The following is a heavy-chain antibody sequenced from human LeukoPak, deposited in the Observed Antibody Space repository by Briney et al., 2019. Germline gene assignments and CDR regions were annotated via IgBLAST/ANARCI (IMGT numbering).Heavy chain of an antibody. D-gene: IGHD2-15*01. V-gene: IGHV4-61*02. CDR2: IYTSGNT. CDR1: GGSISSGGYY. Sequence: SETLSLTCTVSGGSISSGGYYWSWIRQPAGKGLEWIGRIYTSGNTNYNPSLKSRVTISVDTSKNQFSLKLSSVTAADTAVYYCARGRGYCSGGSCYHDAFDIWGQGTMVTVSS. J-gene: IGHJ3*02. CDR3: ARGRGYCSGGSCYHDAFDI.